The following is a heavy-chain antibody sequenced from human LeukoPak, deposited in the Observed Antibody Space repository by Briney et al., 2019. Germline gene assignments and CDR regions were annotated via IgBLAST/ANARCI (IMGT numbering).Heavy chain of an antibody. CDR1: GYTFTTYA. J-gene: IGHJ6*03. CDR2: SSGYTGNT. D-gene: IGHD1-7*01. V-gene: IGHV1-18*01. CDR3: ARCQITGTFGYFYYYMDV. Sequence: EASVNVSFKASGYTFTTYAISWLRQAPGQGLEWMGWSSGYTGNTNYAQHLQRRVTMTTDISRNTAYMELRSLRSDDTAVYYCARCQITGTFGYFYYYMDVWGKGTTVTVSS.